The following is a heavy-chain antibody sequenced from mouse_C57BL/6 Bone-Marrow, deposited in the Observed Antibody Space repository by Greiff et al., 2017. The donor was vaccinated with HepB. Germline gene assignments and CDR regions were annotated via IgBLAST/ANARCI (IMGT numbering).Heavy chain of an antibody. Sequence: QVQLQQSGTELVKPGASVKLSCKASGYTFTSYWMHWVKQRPGQGLEWIGNINPSNGGTNYNEKFKSKATLTVDKSSSTAYMQLSSLTSEDSAVYYCARWSTTVPRYFDVWGTGTTVTVSS. CDR1: GYTFTSYW. CDR2: INPSNGGT. V-gene: IGHV1-53*01. D-gene: IGHD1-1*01. CDR3: ARWSTTVPRYFDV. J-gene: IGHJ1*03.